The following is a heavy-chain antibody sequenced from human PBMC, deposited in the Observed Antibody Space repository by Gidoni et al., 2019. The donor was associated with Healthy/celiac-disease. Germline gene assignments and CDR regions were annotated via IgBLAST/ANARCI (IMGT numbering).Heavy chain of an antibody. Sequence: QVQLQASGPGLVKPSETLSLTCTVSGGSISSYYWSWIRQPPGKGLEWIGYIYYSGSTNYNPSLKSRVTISVDTSKNQFSLKLSSVTAADTAVYYCARVGAAQYYFDYWGQGTLVTVSS. D-gene: IGHD6-6*01. CDR1: GGSISSYY. CDR3: ARVGAAQYYFDY. V-gene: IGHV4-59*01. J-gene: IGHJ4*02. CDR2: IYYSGST.